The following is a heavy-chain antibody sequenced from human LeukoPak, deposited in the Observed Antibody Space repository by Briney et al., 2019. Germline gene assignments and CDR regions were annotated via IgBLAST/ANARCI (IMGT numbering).Heavy chain of an antibody. CDR3: AKGSGDSCFSPLDS. CDR1: GLTFSSHA. Sequence: GGSLRLSCTASGLTFSSHAMTWVRQAPGKGLEWVSSISGSGGATYYADSLKGRFTISRDNSKNTLYLQLNSLRAEDTAVYFCAKGSGDSCFSPLDSWGQGTLVTVSS. D-gene: IGHD2-15*01. V-gene: IGHV3-23*01. J-gene: IGHJ4*02. CDR2: ISGSGGAT.